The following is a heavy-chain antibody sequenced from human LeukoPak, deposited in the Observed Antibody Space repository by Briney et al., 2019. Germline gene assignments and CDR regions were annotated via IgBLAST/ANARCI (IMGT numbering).Heavy chain of an antibody. CDR3: ARELAARGGVDP. D-gene: IGHD6-6*01. CDR2: INHSGST. CDR1: GGSFSGYY. V-gene: IGHV4-34*01. J-gene: IGHJ5*02. Sequence: SETLSLTCAVYGGSFSGYYWGWIRQPPGKGLEWIGEINHSGSTNYNPSLKSRVTISVDTSKNQFSLKLSSVTAADTAVYYCARELAARGGVDPWGQGTLVTVSS.